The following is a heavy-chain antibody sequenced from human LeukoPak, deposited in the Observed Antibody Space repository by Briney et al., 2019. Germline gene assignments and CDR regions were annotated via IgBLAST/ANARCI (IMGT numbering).Heavy chain of an antibody. D-gene: IGHD5-18*01. CDR1: GYRFSSDW. V-gene: IGHV5-51*01. CDR2: IYPGDSDT. CDR3: ARQGSGYSYGNRFDY. Sequence: GESLKISCKGSGYRFSSDWIGWVRQMPGKGLECMGVIYPGDSDTRYSPSFQGQVTILVDRSISTAYLQWSSLKASDTAMYYCARQGSGYSYGNRFDYWGQGTLVTVSS. J-gene: IGHJ4*02.